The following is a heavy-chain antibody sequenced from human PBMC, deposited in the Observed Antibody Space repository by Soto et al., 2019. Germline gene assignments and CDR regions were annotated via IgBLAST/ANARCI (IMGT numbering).Heavy chain of an antibody. V-gene: IGHV3-33*01. CDR3: ARDLAHWSICFED. J-gene: IGHJ4*02. Sequence: QVQLVESGGGVVQPGRSLRVSCVASGISISRHGMHWVRQAQGKGLEWVAGMDYDETNKYYADSGKGRFTISGDTSKNTVYLQMNGLRVADTAVYFCARDLAHWSICFEDRGQGTLVSVSS. CDR2: MDYDETNK. CDR1: GISISRHG. D-gene: IGHD2-8*02.